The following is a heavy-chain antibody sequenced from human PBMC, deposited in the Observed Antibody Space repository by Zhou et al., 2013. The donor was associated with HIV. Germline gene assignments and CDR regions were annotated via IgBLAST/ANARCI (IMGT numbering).Heavy chain of an antibody. CDR1: GGTFSSYA. J-gene: IGHJ6*03. V-gene: IGHV1-69*05. CDR3: ARDVGTWNRRYYYYYMDV. D-gene: IGHD1-1*01. Sequence: QVQLVQSGAEVKKPGSSVKVSCKASGGTFSSYAISWVRQAPGQGLEWMGGIIPIFGTANYAQKFQGRVTITTDESTSTAYMELSSLRSEDTAVYYCARDVGTWNRRYYYYYMDVWGKGTTVTVSS. CDR2: IIPIFGTA.